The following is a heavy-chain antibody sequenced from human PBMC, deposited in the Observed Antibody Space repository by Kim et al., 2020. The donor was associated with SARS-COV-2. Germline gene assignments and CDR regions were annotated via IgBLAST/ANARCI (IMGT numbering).Heavy chain of an antibody. Sequence: QNLQDRFTIPTDTSPSTAYMELSRLRSEDTAVYYCAKERQVRGNLVDHWGQGTLVTVSS. J-gene: IGHJ5*02. CDR3: AKERQVRGNLVDH. D-gene: IGHD3-10*01. V-gene: IGHV1-3*01.